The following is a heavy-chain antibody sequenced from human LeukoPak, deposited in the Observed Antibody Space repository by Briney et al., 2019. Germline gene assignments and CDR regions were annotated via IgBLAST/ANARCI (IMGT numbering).Heavy chain of an antibody. CDR3: ARERTLIVGARYWFDP. CDR1: GGSISSSSYY. D-gene: IGHD1-26*01. V-gene: IGHV4-39*07. Sequence: SETLSLTCTVSGGSISSSSYYWGWIRQSPGKGLEWLGSIYYSGSTYYNPSLKSRVTISEDTSKNQFSLKLSSVTAADTAVYYCARERTLIVGARYWFDPWGQGTLVTVSS. CDR2: IYYSGST. J-gene: IGHJ5*02.